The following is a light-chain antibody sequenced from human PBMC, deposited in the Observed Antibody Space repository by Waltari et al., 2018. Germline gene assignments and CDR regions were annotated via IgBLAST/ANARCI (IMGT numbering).Light chain of an antibody. CDR3: QHYLRLPVT. CDR2: GAS. J-gene: IGKJ1*01. Sequence: ETVLMQSPGTLSLSPGESATFSCRTSQSVTRALAWYQQKPGQAPRRLIYGASNRATGIPDRFSGSGSGTDFSLTISSLEPEDFAVYYCQHYLRLPVTFGQGTKVEVK. V-gene: IGKV3-20*01. CDR1: QSVTRA.